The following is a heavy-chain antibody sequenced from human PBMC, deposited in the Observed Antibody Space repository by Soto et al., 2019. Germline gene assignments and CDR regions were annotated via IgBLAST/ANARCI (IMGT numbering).Heavy chain of an antibody. CDR3: ARGTYYYDSSGYYRFDY. Sequence: ASVKVSCKASGYTFTSYYMHWVRQVPGQGLEWMGIINPSGGSTSYAQKFQGRVTMTRDTSTSTVYMELSSLRSEDTAVYYCARGTYYYDSSGYYRFDYWGQGTLVTVSS. CDR1: GYTFTSYY. V-gene: IGHV1-46*01. J-gene: IGHJ4*02. CDR2: INPSGGST. D-gene: IGHD3-22*01.